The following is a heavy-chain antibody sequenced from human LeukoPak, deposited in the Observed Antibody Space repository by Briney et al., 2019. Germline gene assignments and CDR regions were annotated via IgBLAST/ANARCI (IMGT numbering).Heavy chain of an antibody. CDR2: ISYDGSNK. D-gene: IGHD3-3*01. J-gene: IGHJ4*02. Sequence: GGSLRLSCAASGFTFSSYGMHWVRQAPGKGLEWVAVISYDGSNKYYADSVKGRFTISRDNSKNTLYLQMNSLRAEDTAVYYCAKDRRAEYYDFWGGFDYWGQGTLVTVSS. CDR1: GFTFSSYG. V-gene: IGHV3-30*18. CDR3: AKDRRAEYYDFWGGFDY.